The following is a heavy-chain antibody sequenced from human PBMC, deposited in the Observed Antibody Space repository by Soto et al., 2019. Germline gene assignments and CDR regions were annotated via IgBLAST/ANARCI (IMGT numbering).Heavy chain of an antibody. V-gene: IGHV4-59*01. Sequence: SETLSLTCTASGGSISSYYWSWIRQPPGKGLEWIGYIYYSGSTNYNPSLKSRVTISVDTSKNQFSLKLSSVTAADTAVYYCARTGTGLGWFDPWGQGTLVTVSS. CDR2: IYYSGST. J-gene: IGHJ5*02. CDR3: ARTGTGLGWFDP. CDR1: GGSISSYY. D-gene: IGHD1-7*01.